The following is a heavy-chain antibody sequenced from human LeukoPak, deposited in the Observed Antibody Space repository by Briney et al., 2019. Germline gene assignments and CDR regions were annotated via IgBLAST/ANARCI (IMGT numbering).Heavy chain of an antibody. Sequence: SGSTYYTPSLKSLVTISVDTSKNQFSLKLSSVTAADTAVYYCACQGITMVRGVPYYFDYWGQGTLVTVSS. CDR3: ACQGITMVRGVPYYFDY. V-gene: IGHV4-31*01. CDR2: SGST. J-gene: IGHJ4*02. D-gene: IGHD3-10*01.